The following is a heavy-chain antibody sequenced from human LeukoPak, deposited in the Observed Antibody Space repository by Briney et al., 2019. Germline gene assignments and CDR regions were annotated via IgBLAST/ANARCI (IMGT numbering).Heavy chain of an antibody. V-gene: IGHV3-23*01. CDR3: TAVLEHHFDY. CDR1: GFTFSNYT. D-gene: IGHD1/OR15-1a*01. Sequence: PGGSLRLSCAASGFTFSNYTMNWVRQALGQGLEWVSRISDPHSGGPTHYADPVKGRFTISRDDSQNTVYLQMDSLRAEDTAVYYCTAVLEHHFDYWGQGTQVTVSS. J-gene: IGHJ4*02. CDR2: ISDPHSGGPT.